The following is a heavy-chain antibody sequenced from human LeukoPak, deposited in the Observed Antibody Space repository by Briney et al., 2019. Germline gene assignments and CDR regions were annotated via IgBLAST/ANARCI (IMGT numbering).Heavy chain of an antibody. D-gene: IGHD6-19*01. J-gene: IGHJ5*02. CDR1: GFIFSNYG. V-gene: IGHV3-30*02. CDR3: ATMQWLEGVDWFDP. Sequence: GGSLRLSCAASGFIFSNYGMHWVRQAPGKGLEWVAFIRYDESNKFYADSVKGRFTISRDNSKNILFLQMNSLRAEDTAVYYCATMQWLEGVDWFDPWGQGTLVTVSS. CDR2: IRYDESNK.